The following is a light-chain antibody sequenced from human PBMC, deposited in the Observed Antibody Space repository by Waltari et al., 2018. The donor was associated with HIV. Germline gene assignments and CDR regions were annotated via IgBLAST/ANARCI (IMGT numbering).Light chain of an antibody. V-gene: IGKV1-27*01. J-gene: IGKJ1*01. CDR1: QDISNF. CDR3: QKYDSAPLT. CDR2: AAS. Sequence: DIQMTQSPSSLSASIGDTVTVTCRASQDISNFLAWDKQKPGKNPQLLIYAASTLQSGLPTRFSGSESVTDFVLTITSLQPGDGATYFCQKYDSAPLTFGQGTKVEIK.